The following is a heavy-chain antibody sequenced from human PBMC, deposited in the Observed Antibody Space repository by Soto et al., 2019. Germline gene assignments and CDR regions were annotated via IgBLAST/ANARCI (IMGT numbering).Heavy chain of an antibody. CDR1: GFTFSSYA. CDR3: AKMYYYGSGRAFDI. CDR2: VSGGGDNT. D-gene: IGHD3-10*01. V-gene: IGHV3-23*01. Sequence: EVQLLESGGGSVQPGGSLRLSCAASGFTFSSYAMGWVRQASGKGLEWVSTVSGGGDNTYYADPVKGRFTISRDNSKNTLDLEMNSLRVEDTAVYYCAKMYYYGSGRAFDIWGQGTMVTVSS. J-gene: IGHJ3*02.